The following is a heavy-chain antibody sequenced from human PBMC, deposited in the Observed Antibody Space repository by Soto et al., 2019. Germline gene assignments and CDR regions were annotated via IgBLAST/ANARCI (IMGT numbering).Heavy chain of an antibody. Sequence: ASVKVSCKASGYTFPISAMRWVRQAPGQRLEWMGWISACNGDTNYAQKLQDRVTMTTDTSTSTAYMELRSLRSDGTAAYYCARCNWDFDYWGQGTLVTVSS. D-gene: IGHD1-1*01. J-gene: IGHJ4*02. CDR2: ISACNGDT. CDR1: GYTFPISA. CDR3: ARCNWDFDY. V-gene: IGHV1-18*01.